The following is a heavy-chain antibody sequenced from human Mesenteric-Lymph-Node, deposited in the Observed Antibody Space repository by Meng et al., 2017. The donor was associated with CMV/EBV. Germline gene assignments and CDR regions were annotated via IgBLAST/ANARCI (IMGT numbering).Heavy chain of an antibody. V-gene: IGHV3-15*01. Sequence: GESLKISCAASGFTFSNAWMSWVRQAPGKGLEWVGRIKSKTDGGTTDYAAPVKGRFTISRDDSKNTLYLQMNSLKTEDTAVYYCTGDTTYYDFWSGYSLCGMDVWGQGTTVTVSS. D-gene: IGHD3-3*01. J-gene: IGHJ6*02. CDR1: GFTFSNAW. CDR2: IKSKTDGGTT. CDR3: TGDTTYYDFWSGYSLCGMDV.